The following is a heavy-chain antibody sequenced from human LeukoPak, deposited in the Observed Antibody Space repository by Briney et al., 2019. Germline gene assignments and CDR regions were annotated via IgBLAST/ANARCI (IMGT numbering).Heavy chain of an antibody. CDR3: ARLTRDVGDYFDY. D-gene: IGHD1-26*01. Sequence: SETLSLTCTVSGGSISSSSYYWGWISQPPGKGLEWIGSIYYSGSTYYNPSLKSRVTISVDTSKNQFSLKLSSVTAADTAVYYCARLTRDVGDYFDYWGQGTLVTVSS. CDR1: GGSISSSSYY. J-gene: IGHJ4*02. CDR2: IYYSGST. V-gene: IGHV4-39*01.